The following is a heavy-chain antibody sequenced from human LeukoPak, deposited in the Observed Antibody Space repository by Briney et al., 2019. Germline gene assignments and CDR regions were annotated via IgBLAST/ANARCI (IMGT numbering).Heavy chain of an antibody. CDR2: IHRSGST. Sequence: SETLSLTCTVSGGSISSYRWSWLRQPAGKELEWIGRIHRSGSTRYNPSLESRVIMSVDASQNHFSLRMTSVTAADTAVYYCAKFGDYGHYWGQGILVTVSS. CDR3: AKFGDYGHY. D-gene: IGHD4-17*01. J-gene: IGHJ4*02. CDR1: GGSISSYR. V-gene: IGHV4-4*07.